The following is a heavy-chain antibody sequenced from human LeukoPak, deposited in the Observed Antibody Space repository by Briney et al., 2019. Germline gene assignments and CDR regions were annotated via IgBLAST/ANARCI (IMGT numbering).Heavy chain of an antibody. CDR1: GGSSSGYY. V-gene: IGHV4-34*01. D-gene: IGHD6-6*01. CDR3: ARDGPYSSSGHFDY. CDR2: INHSGST. Sequence: SETLSLTCAVYGGSSSGYYWSWIRQPPGKGLEWIGEINHSGSTNYNPSLKSRVTISVDTSKNQFSLKLSSVTAADTAVYYCARDGPYSSSGHFDYWGQGTLVTVSS. J-gene: IGHJ4*02.